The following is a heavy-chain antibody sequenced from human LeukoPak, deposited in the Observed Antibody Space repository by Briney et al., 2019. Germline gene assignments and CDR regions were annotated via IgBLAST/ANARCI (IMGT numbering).Heavy chain of an antibody. Sequence: GFLRTFCAASGFNFSSYALSRVRQAPGKGPGWVFAISGSGGSTYYADSVKGRFTISRDNSKNTLYLQMNSLRAEDTAVYYCAKGDSSYYYDSSGPNWFDPWGQGTLVTASS. CDR2: ISGSGGST. J-gene: IGHJ5*02. CDR3: AKGDSSYYYDSSGPNWFDP. D-gene: IGHD3-22*01. V-gene: IGHV3-23*01. CDR1: GFNFSSYA.